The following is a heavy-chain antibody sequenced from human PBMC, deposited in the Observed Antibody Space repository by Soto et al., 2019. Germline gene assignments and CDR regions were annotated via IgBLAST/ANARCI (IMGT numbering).Heavy chain of an antibody. CDR2: ISYDGSNK. J-gene: IGHJ6*02. CDR1: GFTFSSYG. V-gene: IGHV3-30*18. Sequence: PGGSLRLSCAASGFTFSSYGMHWVRRAPGKGLEWVAVISYDGSNKYYADSVKGRFTISRDNSKNTLYLQMNSLRAEDTAVYYCAKSYGDYVYYYGMDVWGQGTTVTVSS. CDR3: AKSYGDYVYYYGMDV. D-gene: IGHD4-17*01.